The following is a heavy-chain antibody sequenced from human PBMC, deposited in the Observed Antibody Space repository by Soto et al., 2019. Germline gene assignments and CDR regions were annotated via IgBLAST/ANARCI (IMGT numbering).Heavy chain of an antibody. CDR2: TYDRDYCYT. CDR3: TRDPPGFHSAFDY. Sequence: QTHSHNCAISGDIVSSNRAAWNWIMQSPSRCLELLGRTYDRDYCYTDYAPSVKSRMTINPHTSRNQFSLQLDSVTPEDSAVYYCTRDPPGFHSAFDYWGQGTLVTVSS. V-gene: IGHV6-1*01. D-gene: IGHD4-4*01. J-gene: IGHJ4*01. CDR1: GDIVSSNRAA.